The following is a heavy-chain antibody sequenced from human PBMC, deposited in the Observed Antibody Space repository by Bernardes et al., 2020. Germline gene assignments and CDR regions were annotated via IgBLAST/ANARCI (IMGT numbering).Heavy chain of an antibody. CDR1: GFTFSSYA. D-gene: IGHD6-19*01. Sequence: GGSLSISCAASGFTFSSYAMSWVRQAPGKGLEWVSAISGSGGSTYYADSVKGRFTISRDNSKNTLYLQMNSLRAEDTAVYYCVRSGYSSGWPAYWGQGTLVTVSS. CDR2: ISGSGGST. CDR3: VRSGYSSGWPAY. V-gene: IGHV3-23*01. J-gene: IGHJ4*02.